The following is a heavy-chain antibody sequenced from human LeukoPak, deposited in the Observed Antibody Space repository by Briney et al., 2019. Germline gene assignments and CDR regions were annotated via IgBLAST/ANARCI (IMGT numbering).Heavy chain of an antibody. Sequence: SVKVSCKASGGTFSSYAISWVRQAPGQGLEWMGGIIPIFGTVNYAQKFQGRVTITADESTSTAYMELSRLRSDDTAVYYCARAGYGDYYAFDIWGQGTMVTVSS. CDR3: ARAGYGDYYAFDI. CDR1: GGTFSSYA. V-gene: IGHV1-69*13. J-gene: IGHJ3*02. CDR2: IIPIFGTV. D-gene: IGHD4-17*01.